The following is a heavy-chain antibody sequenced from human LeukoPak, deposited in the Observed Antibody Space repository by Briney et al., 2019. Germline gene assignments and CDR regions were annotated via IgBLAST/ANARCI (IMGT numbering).Heavy chain of an antibody. CDR1: GGSFSGYY. CDR2: INHSGST. Sequence: SETLSLTCAVYGGSFSGYYWSWIRQPPGKGLEWIGEINHSGSTNYNPSLKSRVTISVDTSKNQFSLKLSSVTAADTAVYYCARSPRGYAARRNWFDPWGQGTLVTVSS. J-gene: IGHJ5*02. D-gene: IGHD6-6*01. V-gene: IGHV4-34*01. CDR3: ARSPRGYAARRNWFDP.